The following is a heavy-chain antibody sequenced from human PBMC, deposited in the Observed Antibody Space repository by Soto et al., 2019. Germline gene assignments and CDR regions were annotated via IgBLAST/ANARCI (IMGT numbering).Heavy chain of an antibody. D-gene: IGHD4-4*01. J-gene: IGHJ4*02. CDR2: INHSGST. CDR1: GGSFSGYY. Sequence: SETLSLTCAVYGGSFSGYYWSWIRQPPGKGLEWIGEINHSGSTNYNPSLKSRVTISVDTSKNQFSLKLSSVTAADTAVYYCARGADYSNYCYWGQGTLVTVSS. V-gene: IGHV4-34*01. CDR3: ARGADYSNYCY.